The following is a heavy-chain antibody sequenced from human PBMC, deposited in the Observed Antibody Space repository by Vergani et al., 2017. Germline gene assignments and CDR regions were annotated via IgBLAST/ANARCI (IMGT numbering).Heavy chain of an antibody. CDR1: GGSISSYY. D-gene: IGHD1-26*01. J-gene: IGHJ5*02. Sequence: QVQLQESGPGLVKPSETLSLTCTVSGGSISSYYWSWIRQPPGKGLEWIGYIYYSGSTNYNPSLTSRVTISVDTSKNQFSLKLSSVTAADTAVYYGARGSYGGWFDPWGQGTLVTVSS. V-gene: IGHV4-59*01. CDR2: IYYSGST. CDR3: ARGSYGGWFDP.